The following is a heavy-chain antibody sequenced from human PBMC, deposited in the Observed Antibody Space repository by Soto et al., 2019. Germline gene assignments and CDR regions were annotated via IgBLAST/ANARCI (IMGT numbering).Heavy chain of an antibody. V-gene: IGHV4-39*01. CDR2: IYYSGST. Sequence: SETLSLTCTVSGGSISSSSYYWGWIRQPPGKGLEWIGSIYYSGSTYYNPSLKSRVTISVDTSKNQFSLKLSSVTAADTAVYYCARHAPYVVDPTPTMDVWGQGTTVTVSS. CDR3: ARHAPYVVDPTPTMDV. J-gene: IGHJ6*02. CDR1: GGSISSSSYY. D-gene: IGHD2-21*01.